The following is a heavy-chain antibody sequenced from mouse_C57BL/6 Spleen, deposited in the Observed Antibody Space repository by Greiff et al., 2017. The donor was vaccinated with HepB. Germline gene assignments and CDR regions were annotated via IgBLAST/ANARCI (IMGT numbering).Heavy chain of an antibody. J-gene: IGHJ4*01. Sequence: EVQLQQSGAELVKPGASVKLSCTASGYTFTGYYMHWVKQRPEQGLEWIGKIDPEDGETNYDQKFQGKATITADTSSNTAYLQLSSLTSEDTAVYYCARCVSYGNHRLDYWGQGTSVTVSS. CDR3: ARCVSYGNHRLDY. V-gene: IGHV14-2*01. CDR1: GYTFTGYY. CDR2: IDPEDGET. D-gene: IGHD2-1*01.